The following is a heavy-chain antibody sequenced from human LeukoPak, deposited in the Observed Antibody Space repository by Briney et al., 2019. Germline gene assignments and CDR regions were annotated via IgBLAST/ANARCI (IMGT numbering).Heavy chain of an antibody. CDR3: ARDHPTYDNAPYFDI. D-gene: IGHD3-16*01. J-gene: IGHJ4*02. Sequence: SETLSLTCTVSGGSISSGSYYWSWIRQPAGKGLEWIGRIYTSGSTNYNPALKSRVTISMDTSKNQLSLQLSSVTAADTAVYYCARDHPTYDNAPYFDIWGQGTLVTVSS. CDR2: IYTSGST. CDR1: GGSISSGSYY. V-gene: IGHV4-61*02.